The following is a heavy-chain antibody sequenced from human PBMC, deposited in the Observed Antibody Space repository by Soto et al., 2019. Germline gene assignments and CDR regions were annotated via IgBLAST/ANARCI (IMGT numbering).Heavy chain of an antibody. CDR3: ASEERGQVFDY. D-gene: IGHD1-1*01. Sequence: EVQLVESGGGLVQPGGSLRLSCAASGFTFSDYYMSWVRQAPGKVLEWVANGKLDGGEKYYVDSVKGRFAVSRDNAKNPLYLQMNSLRAEDTAVYYWASEERGQVFDYWGQGALVTVSS. V-gene: IGHV3-7*05. J-gene: IGHJ4*02. CDR2: GKLDGGEK. CDR1: GFTFSDYY.